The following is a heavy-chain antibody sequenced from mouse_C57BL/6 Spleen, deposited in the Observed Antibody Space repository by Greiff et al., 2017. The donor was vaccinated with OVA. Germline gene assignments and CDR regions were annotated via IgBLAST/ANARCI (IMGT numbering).Heavy chain of an antibody. V-gene: IGHV5-17*01. J-gene: IGHJ4*01. Sequence: EVHLVESGGGLVKPGGSLKLSCAASGFTFSDYGMHWVRQAPEKGLEWVAYISSGSSTIYYADTVKGRFTISRDNAKNTLFLQMTSLRSEDTAMYYCARCITTVVAKGWFGAMDYWGQGTSVTVSS. CDR3: ARCITTVVAKGWFGAMDY. CDR1: GFTFSDYG. D-gene: IGHD1-1*01. CDR2: ISSGSSTI.